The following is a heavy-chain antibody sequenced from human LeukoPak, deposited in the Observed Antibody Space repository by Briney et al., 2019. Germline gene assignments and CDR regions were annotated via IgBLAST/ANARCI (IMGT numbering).Heavy chain of an antibody. CDR3: SRPMTTVTNGFDY. V-gene: IGHV1-69*05. CDR2: IIPSFGTA. J-gene: IGHJ4*02. CDR1: GGTFNSYV. D-gene: IGHD4-17*01. Sequence: SVKVSCKASGGTFNSYVINWVRQAPGQGLEWMGRIIPSFGTANYAQKFQGRVTITTDESTSTAYMGLSNLRSEDTAVYFCSRPMTTVTNGFDYWGQGTLVTVSS.